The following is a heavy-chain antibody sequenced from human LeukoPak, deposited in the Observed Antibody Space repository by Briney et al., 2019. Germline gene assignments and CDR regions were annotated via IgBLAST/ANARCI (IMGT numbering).Heavy chain of an antibody. J-gene: IGHJ4*02. D-gene: IGHD1-26*01. CDR2: ISSSGSTI. V-gene: IGHV3-48*03. CDR1: GFTFSSYE. CDR3: AKINSGSYTDY. Sequence: GGSLRLSCAASGFTFSSYEMNWVRQAPGKGLEWVSYISSSGSTIYYADSVKGRFTISRDNAKNSLYLQMNSLRAEDTAVYYCAKINSGSYTDYWGQGTLVTVSS.